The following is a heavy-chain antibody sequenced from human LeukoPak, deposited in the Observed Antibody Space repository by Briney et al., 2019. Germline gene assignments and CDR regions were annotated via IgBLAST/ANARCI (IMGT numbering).Heavy chain of an antibody. J-gene: IGHJ6*03. CDR1: GGSFSGYY. Sequence: ASETLSLTCAVYGGSFSGYYWSWIRQPPGKGVEWIGEINHSGSTNYNPSLKSRVTISVDTSKNQFSLKLSSVTAADTAVYYCARGPYCSGGSCYFGYYYYYMDVWGKGTTVTVSS. D-gene: IGHD2-15*01. CDR2: INHSGST. CDR3: ARGPYCSGGSCYFGYYYYYMDV. V-gene: IGHV4-34*01.